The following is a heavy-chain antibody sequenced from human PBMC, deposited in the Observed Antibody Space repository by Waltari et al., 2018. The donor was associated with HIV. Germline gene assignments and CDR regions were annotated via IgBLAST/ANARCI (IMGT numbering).Heavy chain of an antibody. CDR3: ASASRDTAMGAFDI. D-gene: IGHD5-18*01. J-gene: IGHJ3*02. CDR1: GGTFSNSA. V-gene: IGHV1-69*01. CDR2: IIPMFGSP. Sequence: QVQPVQSGAEVKKPGSSVKVSCKASGGTFSNSAINWVRRAPGQGRERMGGIIPMFGSPNYGQKFQGRVTITAEESTSTVCMRLSSRRSEDTAVYYCASASRDTAMGAFDIWGQGTMVTVSS.